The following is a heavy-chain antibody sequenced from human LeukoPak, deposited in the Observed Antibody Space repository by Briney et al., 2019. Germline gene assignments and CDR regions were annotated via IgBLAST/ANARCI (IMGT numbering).Heavy chain of an antibody. Sequence: ASETLSLTCAVSGGSISSGGYSWSWIRQPPGKGLEWIGYIYYSGSTYYNPSLKSRVTISVDTSKNQFSLKLSSVTAADTAVYYCARGKAMGVEVTGIDYWGQGTLVTVSS. V-gene: IGHV4-30-4*07. CDR3: ARGKAMGVEVTGIDY. D-gene: IGHD3-3*01. CDR1: GGSISSGGYS. CDR2: IYYSGST. J-gene: IGHJ4*02.